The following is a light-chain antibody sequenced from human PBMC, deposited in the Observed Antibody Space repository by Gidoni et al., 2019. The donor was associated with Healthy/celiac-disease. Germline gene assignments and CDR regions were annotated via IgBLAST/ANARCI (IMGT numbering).Light chain of an antibody. CDR1: QGISSW. Sequence: DIQMTQSPSSLSASVGDRVTNTCRASQGISSWLAWYQQTPEKAPKSLIYAAACLKRGVPSRFSCSVSETDFTLTISIVPPEYCAPYYCQPYNSYPRTFGQGTKVEIK. CDR3: QPYNSYPRT. J-gene: IGKJ1*01. CDR2: AAA. V-gene: IGKV1D-16*01.